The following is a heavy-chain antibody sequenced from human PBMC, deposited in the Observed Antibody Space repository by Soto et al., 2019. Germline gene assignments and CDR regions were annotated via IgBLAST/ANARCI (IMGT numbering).Heavy chain of an antibody. J-gene: IGHJ4*02. V-gene: IGHV4-34*01. CDR2: INHSGST. Sequence: PSETLSLTCAVYGGSFSGYYWSWIRQPPGKGLEWIGEINHSGSTNYNPSLKSRVTISVDTSKNQFSLKLSSVTAADTAVYYCARWHYDSSGYYYSSGIDYWGQGTLVNVSS. D-gene: IGHD3-22*01. CDR1: GGSFSGYY. CDR3: ARWHYDSSGYYYSSGIDY.